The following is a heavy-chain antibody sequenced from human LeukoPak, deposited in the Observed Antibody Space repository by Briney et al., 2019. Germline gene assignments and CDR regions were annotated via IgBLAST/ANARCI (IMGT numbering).Heavy chain of an antibody. CDR1: GGSFSGYY. J-gene: IGHJ4*02. Sequence: SEALSLTCAVYGGSFSGYYWSWIRQPPGKGVEWIGEINHSGSTNYNPSLKSRVTISVDTSKNQCSLKLSCVTAAHTAVYYCARGDQRLYYFEYWGEGTLVTASS. CDR3: ARGDQRLYYFEY. CDR2: INHSGST. D-gene: IGHD6-25*01. V-gene: IGHV4-34*01.